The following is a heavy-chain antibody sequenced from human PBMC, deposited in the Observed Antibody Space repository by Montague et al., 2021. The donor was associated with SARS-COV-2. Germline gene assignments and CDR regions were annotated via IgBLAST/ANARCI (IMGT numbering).Heavy chain of an antibody. V-gene: IGHV6-1*01. CDR2: TYYRSWWRS. CDR1: GDSVSSSSAS. D-gene: IGHD3-3*02. Sequence: CAISGDSVSSSSASWNWIRQSPSRGLEWLGRTYYRSWWRSQYPGSLESRITISGDTSKNQFSLQLNSVTPEGTAVYYCARAFYGDHWAFDVWGQGTMVTVSS. CDR3: ARAFYGDHWAFDV. J-gene: IGHJ3*01.